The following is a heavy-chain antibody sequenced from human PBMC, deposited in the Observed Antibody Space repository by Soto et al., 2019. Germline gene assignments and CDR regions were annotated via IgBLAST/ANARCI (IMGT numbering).Heavy chain of an antibody. J-gene: IGHJ4*02. D-gene: IGHD3-16*01. Sequence: GGSLRLSCAASGFTFSSYCMNWVRQAPGKGLEWVSLIYSSGSTYYADSVKGSFTISRDSSKNTLYLQMNSLRAEDTAMYYCAAYSHKGYWGQGTLVTVSS. CDR3: AAYSHKGY. CDR2: IYSSGST. CDR1: GFTFSSYC. V-gene: IGHV3-66*01.